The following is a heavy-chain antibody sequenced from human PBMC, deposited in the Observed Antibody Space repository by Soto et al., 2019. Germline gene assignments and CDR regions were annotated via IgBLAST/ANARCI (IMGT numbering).Heavy chain of an antibody. Sequence: ASVKVSCKASGYSFTDYHIHWVRQAPGQGLEWLGRINPKSGGASTAQKFQGWVTMTTDTSISTASMELTRLTSDDTAIYYCARGDSTDCSNGVCSFFYNHDMDVWGQGXTVTVYS. CDR3: ARGDSTDCSNGVCSFFYNHDMDV. V-gene: IGHV1-2*04. D-gene: IGHD2-8*01. CDR2: INPKSGGA. CDR1: GYSFTDYH. J-gene: IGHJ6*02.